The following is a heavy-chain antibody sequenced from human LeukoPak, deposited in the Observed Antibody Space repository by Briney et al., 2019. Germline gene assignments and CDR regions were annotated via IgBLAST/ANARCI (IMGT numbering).Heavy chain of an antibody. Sequence: PGGSLRLSCAASGFTFSNDWMHWVRQPPGKGLVWVSRINGDGSSTTYADSVKGRFTISRDNAMNTLYLQMNSLRAEDTAVYYCAGLGYCTSTNCYIDYWGQGTVVTVSS. D-gene: IGHD2-2*02. V-gene: IGHV3-74*01. CDR2: INGDGSST. J-gene: IGHJ4*02. CDR3: AGLGYCTSTNCYIDY. CDR1: GFTFSNDW.